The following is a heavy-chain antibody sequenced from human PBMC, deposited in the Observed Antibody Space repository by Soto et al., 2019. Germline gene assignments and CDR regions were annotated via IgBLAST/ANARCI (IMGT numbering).Heavy chain of an antibody. Sequence: VQLVESGGGVVQPGRSLRLSCAASGFTFSSYAMHWVRQAPGKGLEWVAVISYDGSNKYYADSVKGRFTISRDNSKNTLYLQMNSLRAEDTAVYYCAREIAAAEVSWFDPWGQGTLVTVSS. CDR2: ISYDGSNK. J-gene: IGHJ5*02. CDR1: GFTFSSYA. V-gene: IGHV3-30-3*01. CDR3: AREIAAAEVSWFDP. D-gene: IGHD6-13*01.